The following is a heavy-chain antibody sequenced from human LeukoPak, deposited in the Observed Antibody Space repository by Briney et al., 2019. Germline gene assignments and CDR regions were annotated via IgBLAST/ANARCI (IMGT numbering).Heavy chain of an antibody. CDR2: ITYNSDTT. D-gene: IGHD6-19*01. V-gene: IGHV3-23*01. J-gene: IGHJ4*02. Sequence: PGGSLRLSCAASGFTFSAYGMTWVRQAPGKGLEWVSVITYNSDTTYYADSVKGRFTISRDNSKNTLYLQMNSLRAEDTAVYYCARASPGIAVAGGLDYWGQGTLVTVSS. CDR1: GFTFSAYG. CDR3: ARASPGIAVAGGLDY.